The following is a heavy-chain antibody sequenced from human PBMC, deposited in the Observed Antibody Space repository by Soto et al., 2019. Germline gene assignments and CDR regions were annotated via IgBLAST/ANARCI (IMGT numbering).Heavy chain of an antibody. Sequence: ASVKVSCKTSGYTFTEYGISWFRQAPGQGLEWMGWISPYNGKTNYIQEFQDRVAITTDTSSTTVYMDLRTLKSDDTAIYFCARADYGDTKIYSFDHWGQGTLVTVSS. CDR2: ISPYNGKT. J-gene: IGHJ4*02. CDR3: ARADYGDTKIYSFDH. V-gene: IGHV1-18*01. CDR1: GYTFTEYG. D-gene: IGHD4-17*01.